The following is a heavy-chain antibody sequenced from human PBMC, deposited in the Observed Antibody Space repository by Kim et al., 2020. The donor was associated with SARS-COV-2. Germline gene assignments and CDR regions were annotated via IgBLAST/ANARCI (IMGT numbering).Heavy chain of an antibody. CDR2: IYHSGST. CDR1: GGSVSSAGFY. J-gene: IGHJ4*02. CDR3: ARGPDLAKIGY. V-gene: IGHV4-61*08. D-gene: IGHD5-12*01. Sequence: SETLSLTCCVSGGSVSSAGFYWSWIRQPPGKGLEWIGFIYHSGSTRFNPSLKSRVTISVDTSKNQFSLDLTSVTAADTAVYYCARGPDLAKIGYWGQGTLVTVSS.